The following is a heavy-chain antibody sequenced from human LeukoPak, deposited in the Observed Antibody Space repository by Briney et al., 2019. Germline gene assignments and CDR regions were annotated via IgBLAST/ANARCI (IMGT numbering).Heavy chain of an antibody. CDR3: TTGITMVRGVIHLIDY. Sequence: GGPLRLSCAASGFTFSNAWMSWAGQPPAKGAEWVGCIKSKTDSGTTDYTAPVKGRFTISRDDSKNTLYLQMNSLKTEDTAVYYCTTGITMVRGVIHLIDYWGQGTLVTVSS. CDR1: GFTFSNAW. D-gene: IGHD3-10*01. J-gene: IGHJ4*02. CDR2: IKSKTDSGTT. V-gene: IGHV3-15*01.